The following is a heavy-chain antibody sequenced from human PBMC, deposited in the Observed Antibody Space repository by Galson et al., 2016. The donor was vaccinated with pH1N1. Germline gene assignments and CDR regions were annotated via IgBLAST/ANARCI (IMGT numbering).Heavy chain of an antibody. Sequence: SVKVSCKASGVIFRNFAMSWVRQAPGQGLEWMGGIIALFGTTNYAQKFQGRLTITTDESTSTVYMELSSLSSEDTAVYYCARAGENYYEASGYGKTWGQGTLVTVSS. V-gene: IGHV1-69*05. CDR1: GVIFRNFA. CDR2: IIALFGTT. D-gene: IGHD3-22*01. J-gene: IGHJ4*02. CDR3: ARAGENYYEASGYGKT.